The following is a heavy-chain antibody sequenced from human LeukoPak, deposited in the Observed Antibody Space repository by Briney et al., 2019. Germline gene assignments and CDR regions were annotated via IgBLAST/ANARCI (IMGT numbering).Heavy chain of an antibody. Sequence: GGSLRLSCAASGFTFSSYAMSWVRQAPGKGLAWVSAISGSGGSTYYADSVKGRFTISRDNSKNTLYLQMNSLRAEDTAVYYCAKQEEQWLVRGAFDYWGQGTLVTVSS. CDR2: ISGSGGST. V-gene: IGHV3-23*01. J-gene: IGHJ4*02. CDR1: GFTFSSYA. CDR3: AKQEEQWLVRGAFDY. D-gene: IGHD6-19*01.